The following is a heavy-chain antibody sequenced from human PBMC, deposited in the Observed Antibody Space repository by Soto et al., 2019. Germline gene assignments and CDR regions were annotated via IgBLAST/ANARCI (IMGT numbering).Heavy chain of an antibody. V-gene: IGHV4-30-4*01. CDR1: GDSISTVDYF. CDR3: ARGRYCLTGRCFPNWFDS. J-gene: IGHJ5*01. Sequence: SETLSLTCSVSGDSISTVDYFWAWIRQPPGQALEYIGYIYKSTTTYYNPSFESRVAISLDTSKSQSSLTVTSVTAADTAVYFCARGRYCLTGRCFPNWFDSWGQGTLVTVSA. D-gene: IGHD2-15*01. CDR2: IYKSTTT.